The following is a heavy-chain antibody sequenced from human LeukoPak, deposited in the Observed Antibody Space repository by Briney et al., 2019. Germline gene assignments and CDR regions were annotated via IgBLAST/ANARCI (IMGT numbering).Heavy chain of an antibody. V-gene: IGHV3-30*18. J-gene: IGHJ4*02. CDR1: GFPFRMYG. Sequence: GGSLRLSCAASGFPFRMYGMHSVRQAPGKGLEWVAVISDDGSRKYYGDSVKGRLTISRDNSKNTLSLEMNSLRAEDTAVYYCAKVKGYGSGSLIDFWGQGTLVTVSS. D-gene: IGHD3-10*01. CDR2: ISDDGSRK. CDR3: AKVKGYGSGSLIDF.